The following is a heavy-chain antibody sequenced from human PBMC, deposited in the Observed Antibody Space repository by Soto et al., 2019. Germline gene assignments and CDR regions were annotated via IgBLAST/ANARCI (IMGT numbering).Heavy chain of an antibody. D-gene: IGHD1-1*01. CDR2: ISDTGGST. V-gene: IGHV3-23*01. Sequence: EVQLLESGGGLVQPGGSLRLSCAASGFTFSSYAMSWVRQAPGKGLEWVSAISDTGGSTYHADSVKGRFTISRDNSKNTLYLLMNSLRAEDTAIYYCAKGGTGSSVGRFMDVWCNGTTVTVSS. CDR3: AKGGTGSSVGRFMDV. CDR1: GFTFSSYA. J-gene: IGHJ6*03.